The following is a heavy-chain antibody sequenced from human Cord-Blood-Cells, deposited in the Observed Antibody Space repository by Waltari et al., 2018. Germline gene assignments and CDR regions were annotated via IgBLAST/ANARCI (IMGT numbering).Heavy chain of an antibody. J-gene: IGHJ4*02. CDR2: INHSGST. Sequence: QVQLQQWGAGLLKPSETLSLTCAVYGGSFSGYYWSWIRQPPGKGLEWIGEINHSGSTKYNPSLKSRVTISVDTSKNQCSLKLSSVTAADTAVYYCARMVSVRGVIFDYWGQGTLVTVSS. CDR1: GGSFSGYY. V-gene: IGHV4-34*01. CDR3: ARMVSVRGVIFDY. D-gene: IGHD3-10*01.